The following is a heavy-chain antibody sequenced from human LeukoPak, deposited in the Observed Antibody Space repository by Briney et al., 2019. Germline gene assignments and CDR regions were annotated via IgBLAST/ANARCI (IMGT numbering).Heavy chain of an antibody. Sequence: GGTLRLSCAASGFTFSSYTMNWVRQAPGKGLEWVSGISGSGDRTYYADSVKGRFTISRDNSKNTLYLQMNSLTDDDSAVYYCAKDRIPVAGRQDIWDYWGQGTLVTVSS. CDR3: AKDRIPVAGRQDIWDY. J-gene: IGHJ4*02. V-gene: IGHV3-23*01. D-gene: IGHD6-19*01. CDR1: GFTFSSYT. CDR2: ISGSGDRT.